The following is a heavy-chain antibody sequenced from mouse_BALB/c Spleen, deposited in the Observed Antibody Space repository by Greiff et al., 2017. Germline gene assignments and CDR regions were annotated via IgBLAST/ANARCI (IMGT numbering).Heavy chain of an antibody. CDR2: INPSTGYT. CDR1: GYTFTSYW. D-gene: IGHD2-2*01. V-gene: IGHV1-7*01. CDR3: ARGYYYAMDY. J-gene: IGHJ4*01. Sequence: LQESGAELAKPGASVKMSCKASGYTFTSYWMHWVKQRPGQGLEWIGYINPSTGYTEYNQKFKDKATLTADKSSSTAYMQLSSLTSEDSAVYYCARGYYYAMDYWGQGTSVTVSS.